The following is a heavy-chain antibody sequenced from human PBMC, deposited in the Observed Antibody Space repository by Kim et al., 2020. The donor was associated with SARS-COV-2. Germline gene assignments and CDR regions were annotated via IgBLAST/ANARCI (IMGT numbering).Heavy chain of an antibody. D-gene: IGHD4-17*01. Sequence: SETLSLTCTVSGGSISSGGYYWSWIRQHPGKGLEWIGYIYYSGSTYYNPSLKSRVTISVDTSKNQFSLKLSSVTAADTAVYYCARVYGDYVVHWFDPWGQGPLVTVSS. CDR1: GGSISSGGYY. CDR3: ARVYGDYVVHWFDP. V-gene: IGHV4-31*03. CDR2: IYYSGST. J-gene: IGHJ5*02.